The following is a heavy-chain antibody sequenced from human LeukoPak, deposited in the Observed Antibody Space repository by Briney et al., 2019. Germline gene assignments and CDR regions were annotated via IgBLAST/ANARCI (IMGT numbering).Heavy chain of an antibody. CDR2: IYYSGST. CDR1: GGSISSYY. D-gene: IGHD3-9*01. CDR3: ARRPRNDILTGTPFDY. V-gene: IGHV4-59*01. Sequence: PSETLSLTCTVSGGSISSYYWSWIRQPPGKGLEWIGYIYYSGSTDSNPSLKSRVPISVDTSKNQFSLKLRSVTAADTAVYYCARRPRNDILTGTPFDYWGQGILVTVSS. J-gene: IGHJ4*02.